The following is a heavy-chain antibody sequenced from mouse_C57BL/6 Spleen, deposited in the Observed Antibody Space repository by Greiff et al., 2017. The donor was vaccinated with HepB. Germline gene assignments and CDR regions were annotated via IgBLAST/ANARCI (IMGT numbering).Heavy chain of an antibody. V-gene: IGHV1-82*01. CDR3: ARRGKSSMDY. D-gene: IGHD2-1*01. Sequence: VQLQQSGPELVKPGASVKISCKASGYAFSSSWMNWVKQRPGKGLEWIGRIYPGDGDTKYNGKFKGKATLTADKSSSTAFMQLSSLTSEDSAFSSCARRGKSSMDYWGQGTLVTVSS. J-gene: IGHJ4*01. CDR1: GYAFSSSW. CDR2: IYPGDGDT.